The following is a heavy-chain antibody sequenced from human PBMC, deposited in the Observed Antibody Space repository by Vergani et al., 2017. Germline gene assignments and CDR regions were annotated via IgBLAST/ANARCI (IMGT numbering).Heavy chain of an antibody. D-gene: IGHD7-27*01. CDR1: GYTFTGYY. Sequence: QVQLVQSGAEVKKPGASVKVSCKASGYTFTGYYMHWVRQAPGQGLEWMGWIKPNSGGTNYAQKFQGRVTMTRDTSISTAYMELSRLRSDDTAVYYCARDPQLGIMDWYFDLWGRGTLVTVSS. J-gene: IGHJ2*01. V-gene: IGHV1-2*02. CDR2: IKPNSGGT. CDR3: ARDPQLGIMDWYFDL.